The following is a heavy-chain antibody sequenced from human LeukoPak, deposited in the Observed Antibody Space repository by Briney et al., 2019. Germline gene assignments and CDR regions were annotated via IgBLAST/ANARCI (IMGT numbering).Heavy chain of an antibody. J-gene: IGHJ4*02. V-gene: IGHV3-7*01. CDR1: GFTFRTYW. CDR3: ARLIGDRTIYDY. D-gene: IGHD6-6*01. Sequence: PGGSLRLSCAASGFTFRTYWMSWVRQAPGKGLEWVASINQGGVQTYYVESVRGRFTTSRDNAMNSFFLQMNSLRAEDTAVYYCARLIGDRTIYDYWGQGTLVTVSS. CDR2: INQGGVQT.